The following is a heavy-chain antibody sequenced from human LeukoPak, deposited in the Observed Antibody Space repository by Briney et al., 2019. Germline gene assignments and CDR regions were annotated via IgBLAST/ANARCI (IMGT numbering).Heavy chain of an antibody. CDR3: ARGRSYYYDSSGYTDFDY. V-gene: IGHV4-34*01. D-gene: IGHD3-22*01. Sequence: GSLRLSCAASGFTFSSYAMSWVRQPPGKGLEWIGEINHSGSTNYNPSLKSRVTISVDTSKNQFSLKLSSVTAADTAVYYCARGRSYYYDSSGYTDFDYWGQGTLVTVSS. CDR1: GFTFSSYA. CDR2: INHSGST. J-gene: IGHJ4*02.